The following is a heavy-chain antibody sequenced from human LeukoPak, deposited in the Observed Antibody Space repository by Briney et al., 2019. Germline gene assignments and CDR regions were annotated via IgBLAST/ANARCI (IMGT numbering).Heavy chain of an antibody. CDR2: INHSGST. D-gene: IGHD4-17*01. V-gene: IGHV4-34*01. J-gene: IGHJ4*02. CDR1: GGSFSGYY. CDR3: ARRGPSGDPLDY. Sequence: SETLSLTCAVYGGSFSGYYWSWIRQPPGKGLEWIGEINHSGSTNYNPSLKSRVTISVDTSKKQFSLKLSYVTAADTAVYYCARRGPSGDPLDYWGQGTLVTVSS.